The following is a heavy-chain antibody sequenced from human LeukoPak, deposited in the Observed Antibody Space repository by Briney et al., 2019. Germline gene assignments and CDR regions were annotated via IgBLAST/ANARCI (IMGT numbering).Heavy chain of an antibody. CDR3: ARDTGIVGDFFDY. CDR1: GFTVSSNY. Sequence: PGRSLRLSCAASGFTVSSNYMSWVRQAPGKGLEWVSVIYSGGSTYYADSVKGRFTISRDNSKNTLYLQMNSLRAEDTAVYYCARDTGIVGDFFDYWGQGTLVTVSS. V-gene: IGHV3-66*01. D-gene: IGHD1-26*01. J-gene: IGHJ4*02. CDR2: IYSGGST.